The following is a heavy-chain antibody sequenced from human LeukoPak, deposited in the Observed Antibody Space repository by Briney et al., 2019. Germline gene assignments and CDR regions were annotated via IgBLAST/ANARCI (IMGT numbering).Heavy chain of an antibody. CDR1: GGSISSYY. D-gene: IGHD5-18*01. CDR2: IYYSGST. CDR3: ARHPTALVSYGFDP. J-gene: IGHJ5*02. Sequence: SGTLSLTCIVSGGSISSYYWSWIRQPPGKGLEWIGYIYYSGSTNYNPSLKSRVTISVDTSKNQFSLNLSSVTAADTAVYYCARHPTALVSYGFDPWGQGTLVTVSS. V-gene: IGHV4-59*08.